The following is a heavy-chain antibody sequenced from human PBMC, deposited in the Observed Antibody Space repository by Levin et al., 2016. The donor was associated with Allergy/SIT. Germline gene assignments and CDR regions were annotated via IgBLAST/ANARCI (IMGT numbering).Heavy chain of an antibody. V-gene: IGHV4-39*01. Sequence: RQAPGKGLEWIGSIYYSGSTYYNPSLKSRVTISVDTSKNQFSLKLSSVTAADTAVYYCATTRRHSSGYSYLDYWGQGTLVTVSS. CDR3: ATTRRHSSGYSYLDY. J-gene: IGHJ4*02. CDR2: IYYSGST. D-gene: IGHD3-22*01.